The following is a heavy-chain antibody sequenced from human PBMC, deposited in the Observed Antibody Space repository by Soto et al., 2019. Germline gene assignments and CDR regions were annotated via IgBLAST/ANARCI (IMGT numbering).Heavy chain of an antibody. Sequence: ASVKVSCKASGYTFTSYAMHWVRQAPGQRLEWMGWINAGNGNTKYSQKFQGRVTITRDTSASTAYMELSSLRSEDTAVYYCARESPTPTYYDFWSGYPWLDYWGQGTLVPVSS. D-gene: IGHD3-3*01. CDR3: ARESPTPTYYDFWSGYPWLDY. J-gene: IGHJ4*02. CDR1: GYTFTSYA. CDR2: INAGNGNT. V-gene: IGHV1-3*01.